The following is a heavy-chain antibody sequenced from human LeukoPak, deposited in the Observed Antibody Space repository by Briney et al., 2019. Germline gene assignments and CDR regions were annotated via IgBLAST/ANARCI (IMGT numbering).Heavy chain of an antibody. V-gene: IGHV4-39*07. Sequence: SETLSLTCTVSGGSISSSNYYWGWIRQPPGKGLEWIGSIYYSGSTYYNPSLKSRVTISVDTSKNQFSLKLSSVTAADTAVYYCARGFGGDGDYSSLNYWGQGTLVTVSS. CDR1: GGSISSSNYY. D-gene: IGHD4-17*01. J-gene: IGHJ4*02. CDR2: IYYSGST. CDR3: ARGFGGDGDYSSLNY.